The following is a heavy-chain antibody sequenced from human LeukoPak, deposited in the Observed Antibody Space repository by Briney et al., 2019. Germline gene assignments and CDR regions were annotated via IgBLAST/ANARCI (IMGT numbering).Heavy chain of an antibody. Sequence: PGGSLRLSCAASGFTFSSYAMSWVRQAPGKGLEWVSAISGSGGSTYYADSVKGRFTISRDNSKNTLYLQMNSLRAEDTAVYYCATAVWDSSWLYYFDYWGQGTLVTVSS. CDR3: ATAVWDSSWLYYFDY. V-gene: IGHV3-23*01. CDR1: GFTFSSYA. CDR2: ISGSGGST. J-gene: IGHJ4*02. D-gene: IGHD6-13*01.